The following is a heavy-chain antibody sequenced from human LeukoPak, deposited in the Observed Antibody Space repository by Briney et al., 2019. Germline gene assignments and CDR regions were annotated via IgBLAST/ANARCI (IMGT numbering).Heavy chain of an antibody. CDR3: ARGLAAAGWGD. D-gene: IGHD6-13*01. J-gene: IGHJ4*02. CDR1: GGSFSGYY. V-gene: IGHV4-34*01. CDR2: INHSGST. Sequence: PSETLSLTCAVYGGSFSGYYWGWIRQPPGKGLEWIGEINHSGSTNYNPSLKSRVTISVDTSKNQFSLKLSSVTAADTAVYYCARGLAAAGWGDWGQGTLVTVSS.